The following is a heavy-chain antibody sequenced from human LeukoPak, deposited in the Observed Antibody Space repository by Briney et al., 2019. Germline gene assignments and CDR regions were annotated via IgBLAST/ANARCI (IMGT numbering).Heavy chain of an antibody. CDR3: ARDLRRQEKYNWFDP. CDR1: GGSISSSNW. V-gene: IGHV4-4*02. J-gene: IGHJ5*02. Sequence: ASQTLSLTCTVSGGSISSSNWWSWVRQPPGKGLEWIGEIYHSGSTNYNPSLKSRVTISVDKSKNQFSLKLSSVTAADTAVYYCARDLRRQEKYNWFDPWGQGTLVTVSS. CDR2: IYHSGST.